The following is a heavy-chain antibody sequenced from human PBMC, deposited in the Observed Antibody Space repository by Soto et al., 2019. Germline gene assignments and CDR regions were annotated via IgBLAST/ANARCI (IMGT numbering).Heavy chain of an antibody. CDR2: INHSGST. CDR3: ARGVPYYYGSGASGWFDP. CDR1: GGSFSGYY. J-gene: IGHJ5*02. V-gene: IGHV4-34*01. Sequence: QVQLQQWGAGLLKPSETLSLTCAVYGGSFSGYYWSWIRQPPGKGLEWIGEINHSGSTNYNPSLKSRVTESADTSKNQFSLKLSSVTAADTAVYYCARGVPYYYGSGASGWFDPWGQGTLVTVSS. D-gene: IGHD3-10*01.